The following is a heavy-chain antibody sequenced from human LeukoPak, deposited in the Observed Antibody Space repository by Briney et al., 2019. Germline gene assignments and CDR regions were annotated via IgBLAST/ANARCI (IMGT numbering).Heavy chain of an antibody. J-gene: IGHJ4*02. Sequence: GGSLRLSCAASGFTFDDYGMSWVRQAPGKGLEWVSGINWNGGSTGYADSVKGRFTISRDNAKNSLYLQMNSLRAEDTALYYCVRGYDSSGYYYGLYYWGQGTLVTVFS. V-gene: IGHV3-20*04. CDR3: VRGYDSSGYYYGLYY. D-gene: IGHD3-22*01. CDR2: INWNGGST. CDR1: GFTFDDYG.